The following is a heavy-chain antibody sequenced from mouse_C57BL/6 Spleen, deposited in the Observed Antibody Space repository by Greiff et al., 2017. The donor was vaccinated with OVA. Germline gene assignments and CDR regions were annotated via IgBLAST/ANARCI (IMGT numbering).Heavy chain of an antibody. CDR3: ARDYYGSSGLWFAY. D-gene: IGHD1-1*01. J-gene: IGHJ3*01. CDR1: GYTFTSYW. Sequence: VQLQQSGAELVKPGASVKMSCKASGYTFTSYWITWVKQRPGHGLEWIGDIYPGSGSTNYNEKFKSKATLTVDTSSSTAYMQLSSLTSEDSAVDYCARDYYGSSGLWFAYWGQGTLVTVSA. CDR2: IYPGSGST. V-gene: IGHV1-55*01.